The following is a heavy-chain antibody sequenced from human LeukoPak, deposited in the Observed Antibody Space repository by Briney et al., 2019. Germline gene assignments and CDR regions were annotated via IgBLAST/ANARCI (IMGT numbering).Heavy chain of an antibody. J-gene: IGHJ4*02. CDR3: VRRYCSGGSCWEDY. CDR1: GYTFTSYG. V-gene: IGHV1-18*01. Sequence: GASVKVSCKASGYTFTSYGISWVRQAPRQGLEWMGWISAYNGNTNYAQELQGRVTMTTDTSTSTAYMELRSLRSDDTAVYYCVRRYCSGGSCWEDYWGQGTLVTVSS. CDR2: ISAYNGNT. D-gene: IGHD2-15*01.